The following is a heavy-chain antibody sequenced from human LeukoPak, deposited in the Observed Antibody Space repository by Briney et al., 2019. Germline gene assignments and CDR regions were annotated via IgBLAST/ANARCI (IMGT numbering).Heavy chain of an antibody. CDR1: GFTFDDYA. V-gene: IGHV3-9*01. CDR3: AKGARSSSGYTTD. D-gene: IGHD3-22*01. CDR2: INWNSVSA. J-gene: IGHJ4*02. Sequence: PGGSLGLSCVASGFTFDDYAMHWVRQAPGKGLEWVAGINWNSVSAVYAGSLKGRLTISRDNAKNSLFLQMNSLKTEDTAFYYCAKGARSSSGYTTDWGQGILVTVSS.